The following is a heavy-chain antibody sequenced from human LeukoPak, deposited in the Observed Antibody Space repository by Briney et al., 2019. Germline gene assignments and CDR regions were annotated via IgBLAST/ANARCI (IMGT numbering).Heavy chain of an antibody. D-gene: IGHD3-10*01. CDR2: IYYSGSM. CDR3: ARVPKGSGYFNY. V-gene: IGHV4-59*01. CDR1: GGSISSYY. Sequence: PSETLSLTCTVAGGSISSYYWSWIRQPPGKGLEWIGYIYYSGSMNYNPSPKSRVTISVDTSKNQVSLKLTSVTAADTAVYYCARVPKGSGYFNYWGQGTLVTVSS. J-gene: IGHJ4*02.